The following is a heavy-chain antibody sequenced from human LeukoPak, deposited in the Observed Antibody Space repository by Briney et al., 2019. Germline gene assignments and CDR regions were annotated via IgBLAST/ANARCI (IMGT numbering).Heavy chain of an antibody. V-gene: IGHV1-8*01. CDR3: ATTSYCSGGSCPNGY. CDR1: GYTFTSYD. D-gene: IGHD2-15*01. Sequence: GASVKVSCKASGYTFTSYDINWVRQATGQGLEWMGWMNPNSGNTGYAQKYQGRVTMTRNTSISTAYMELSSLRSEDTAVYYCATTSYCSGGSCPNGYWGQGTLVTVSS. CDR2: MNPNSGNT. J-gene: IGHJ4*02.